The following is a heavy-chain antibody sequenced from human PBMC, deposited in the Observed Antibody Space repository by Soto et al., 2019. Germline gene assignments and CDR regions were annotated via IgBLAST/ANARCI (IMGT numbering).Heavy chain of an antibody. CDR3: AAEIDDYAEFNH. V-gene: IGHV1-58*01. J-gene: IGHJ5*02. D-gene: IGHD4-17*01. CDR1: GFTFSKSS. Sequence: QVQLVQSGPEVKKPGTSVIVSCKTSGFTFSKSSVQWMRQARGQRLEWIGGVVVGSDNTRYAQNFQDRVTITRDMATSTFDKELSSLTSEDTAVYFCAAEIDDYAEFNHWGQGAPVTVSS. CDR2: VVVGSDNT.